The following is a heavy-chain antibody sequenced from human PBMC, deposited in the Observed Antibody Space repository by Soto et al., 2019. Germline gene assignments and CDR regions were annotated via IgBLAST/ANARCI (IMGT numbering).Heavy chain of an antibody. J-gene: IGHJ4*02. V-gene: IGHV4-39*01. CDR2: IYYSGST. CDR3: ARQGMITFGGVIAPFDY. D-gene: IGHD3-16*02. CDR1: GGSISSSSYY. Sequence: PSETLSLTCTVSGGSISSSSYYWGWIRQPPGKGLEWIGSIYYSGSTYYNPSLKSQVTISVDTSKNQFSLKLSSVTAADTAVYYCARQGMITFGGVIAPFDYWGQGTLVTVSS.